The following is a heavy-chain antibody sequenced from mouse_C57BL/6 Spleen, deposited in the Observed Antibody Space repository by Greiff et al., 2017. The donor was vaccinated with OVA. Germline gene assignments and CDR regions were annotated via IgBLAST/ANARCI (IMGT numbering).Heavy chain of an antibody. D-gene: IGHD1-1*01. Sequence: VQLQQSGAELVKPGASVKISCKASGYAFSSYWMNWVKQRPGKGLEWIGQIYPGDGDTNYNGKFKGKATLTADKSSSTAYMQLSSLTSEDSAVYFCARGGYGSSPFAYWGQGTTLTVSS. CDR3: ARGGYGSSPFAY. CDR1: GYAFSSYW. CDR2: IYPGDGDT. J-gene: IGHJ2*01. V-gene: IGHV1-80*01.